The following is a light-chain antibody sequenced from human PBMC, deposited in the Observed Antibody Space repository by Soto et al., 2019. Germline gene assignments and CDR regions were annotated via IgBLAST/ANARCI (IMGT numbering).Light chain of an antibody. Sequence: ALAHPASVSVSPGHSITISFTGTSRDIGNYNYVSWYQHHPGKAPKLMIYEVTSRPSGVSDRFSGSKSGMTASLTISGLQPEDEADYFCASYRSANTLVVFGTGTKVTVL. J-gene: IGLJ1*01. V-gene: IGLV2-14*01. CDR1: SRDIGNYNY. CDR3: ASYRSANTLVV. CDR2: EVT.